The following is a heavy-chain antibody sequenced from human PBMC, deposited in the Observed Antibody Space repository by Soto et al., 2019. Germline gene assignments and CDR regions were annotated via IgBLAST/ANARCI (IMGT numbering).Heavy chain of an antibody. V-gene: IGHV1-3*01. D-gene: IGHD6-13*01. CDR1: GYTFTSCA. Sequence: ASVKVSCKASGYTFTSCAMHWVRQAPGQRLEWMGWINAGNGNTKYSQKFQGRVTITRDTSASTAYMELSSLRSEDTAVYYCARVGSAAGAFDAFDIWGRGTMVTVSS. CDR2: INAGNGNT. CDR3: ARVGSAAGAFDAFDI. J-gene: IGHJ3*02.